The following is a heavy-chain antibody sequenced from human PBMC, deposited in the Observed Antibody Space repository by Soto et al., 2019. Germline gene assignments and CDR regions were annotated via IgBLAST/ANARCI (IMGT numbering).Heavy chain of an antibody. V-gene: IGHV3-23*01. CDR3: AKAAKHDYGDYLNWFDP. J-gene: IGHJ5*02. Sequence: GGSLRVSCAASGFTLSSYAMSWVRQAPGKGLEWVSAISGSGATYYADSVKGRFTISRDNSKNTLYLRMNSLRAEDMAVYYCAKAAKHDYGDYLNWFDPWGQGTLVTV. CDR1: GFTLSSYA. CDR2: ISGSGAT. D-gene: IGHD4-17*01.